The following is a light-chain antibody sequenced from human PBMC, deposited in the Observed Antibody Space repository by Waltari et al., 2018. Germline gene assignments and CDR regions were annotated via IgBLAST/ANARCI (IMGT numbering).Light chain of an antibody. CDR3: SSYTSSTSVI. Sequence: QSALTQPASVSGSPGQSIPLSCTGSSNDVGGSKYFSWYQQHPGKAPKVLIYDVNNRPSGVSNRFSGSKSGNTASLTISGLQAEDEADYFCSSYTSSTSVIFGGGTKVTVL. V-gene: IGLV2-14*03. J-gene: IGLJ2*01. CDR1: SNDVGGSKY. CDR2: DVN.